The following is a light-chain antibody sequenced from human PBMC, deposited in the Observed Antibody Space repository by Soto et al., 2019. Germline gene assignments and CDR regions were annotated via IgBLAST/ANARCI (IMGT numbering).Light chain of an antibody. Sequence: QSALTQPASVSGSPGQSITISCTGTSSDVGSYNLVSWYQQHPGKAPKLMIYEGSKLPSGVANLFSGSNSGHTASLTISGFHAEDEDEYNFFSYACTTYFYVFGTLTKLTVL. CDR2: EGS. V-gene: IGLV2-23*01. CDR1: SSDVGSYNL. CDR3: FSYACTTYFYV. J-gene: IGLJ1*01.